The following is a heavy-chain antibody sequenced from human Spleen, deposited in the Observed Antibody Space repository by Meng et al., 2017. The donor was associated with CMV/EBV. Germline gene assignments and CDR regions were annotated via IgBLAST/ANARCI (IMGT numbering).Heavy chain of an antibody. D-gene: IGHD5-18*01. CDR1: GYTFTSYG. CDR3: ARDQIQLWVSGEYYFDY. J-gene: IGHJ4*02. CDR2: ISADNGNT. Sequence: SVKVSCKASGYTFTSYGISWVRQAPGQGLEWMGWISADNGNTNHAQKRQGRVTMTTDTSTSTAYMELTSLRSDDTAVYYCARDQIQLWVSGEYYFDYWGQGTLVTVSS. V-gene: IGHV1-18*01.